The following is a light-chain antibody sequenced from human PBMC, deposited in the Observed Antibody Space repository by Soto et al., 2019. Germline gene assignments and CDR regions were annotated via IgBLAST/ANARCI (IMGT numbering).Light chain of an antibody. CDR1: SSDIGVYDF. CDR3: SSYTTSTTPV. J-gene: IGLJ3*02. Sequence: QSALTQPASVSGSPGQSITISCTGTSSDIGVYDFVSWYQQHPGRAPKLLIYDVTTRPSGISDRFSGSKSGNTASLTISGLQPEDEADYYCSSYTTSTTPVFGGETKLTVL. CDR2: DVT. V-gene: IGLV2-14*01.